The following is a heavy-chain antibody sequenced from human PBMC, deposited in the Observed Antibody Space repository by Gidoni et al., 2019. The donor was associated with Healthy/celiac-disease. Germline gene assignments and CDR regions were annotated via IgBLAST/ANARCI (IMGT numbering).Heavy chain of an antibody. J-gene: IGHJ4*02. CDR2: INAGNGNT. Sequence: QVQLVQPLAEAEKPAASVQVSCMAAGYTCTSYAMHWVRQAPGQRLEWMGGINAGNGNTKYSQKFQGRVTITRDTSASTAYMELSSLRSEDTAVYYCARYYDFWSGYYDYWGQGTLVTVSS. V-gene: IGHV1-3*01. CDR1: GYTCTSYA. D-gene: IGHD3-3*01. CDR3: ARYYDFWSGYYDY.